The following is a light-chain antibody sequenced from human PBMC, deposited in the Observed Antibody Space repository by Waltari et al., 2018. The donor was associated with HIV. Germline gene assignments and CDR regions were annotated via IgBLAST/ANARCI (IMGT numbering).Light chain of an antibody. Sequence: QSALTQPASVPGSPGQSITISCTGTSSAVGSYNLVSWYQQQPGKAPKLMIYDVSKLTSVVSNRFSGPKSGHTASLTSSALQAEDEADYYCCSYAGSSTYVVFGGGTKLTVL. CDR1: SSAVGSYNL. CDR3: CSYAGSSTYVV. J-gene: IGLJ2*01. V-gene: IGLV2-23*02. CDR2: DVS.